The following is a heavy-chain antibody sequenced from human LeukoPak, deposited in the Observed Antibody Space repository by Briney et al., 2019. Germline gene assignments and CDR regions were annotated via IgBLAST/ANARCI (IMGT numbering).Heavy chain of an antibody. V-gene: IGHV4-39*07. D-gene: IGHD5-24*01. Sequence: SETLSLTCTVSGVSISSITDYWSWIRQSPGKGLEWIGSMSYSRSAYYNPSLGSRVTISVDKSKNQFSLKLSSVTAADTAVYYCASTVGWLQFGLAIYYWGQGTLVTVAS. CDR1: GVSISSITDY. CDR2: MSYSRSA. CDR3: ASTVGWLQFGLAIYY. J-gene: IGHJ4*02.